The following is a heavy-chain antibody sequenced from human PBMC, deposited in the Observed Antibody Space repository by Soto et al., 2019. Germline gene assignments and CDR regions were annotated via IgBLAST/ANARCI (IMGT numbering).Heavy chain of an antibody. CDR2: IDPSDSYT. CDR3: ARLKRDGYNYSPLYY. J-gene: IGHJ4*02. D-gene: IGHD5-12*01. V-gene: IGHV5-10-1*01. Sequence: GESLKISCKGSGYTFTTYWISWVRQMPGKGLEWMGRIDPSDSYTNYSPSFQGHVTISADKSISTAYLQWSSLKASDTAMYYCARLKRDGYNYSPLYYWGQGTLVTVSS. CDR1: GYTFTTYW.